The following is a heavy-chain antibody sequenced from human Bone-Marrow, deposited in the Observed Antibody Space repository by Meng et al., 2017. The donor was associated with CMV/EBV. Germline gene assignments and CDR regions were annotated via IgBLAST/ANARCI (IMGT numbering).Heavy chain of an antibody. CDR1: GYTLTELS. CDR3: ATVGEYPYYFDY. CDR2: FDPEDGET. J-gene: IGHJ4*02. D-gene: IGHD2-2*01. V-gene: IGHV1-24*01. Sequence: AQLGQSGAEVKKPGASVKVSCKVSGYTLTELSMHWVRQAPGKGLEWMGGFDPEDGETIYAQKFQGRVTMTEDTSTDTAYMELSSLRSEDTAVYYCATVGEYPYYFDYWGQGTLVTVSS.